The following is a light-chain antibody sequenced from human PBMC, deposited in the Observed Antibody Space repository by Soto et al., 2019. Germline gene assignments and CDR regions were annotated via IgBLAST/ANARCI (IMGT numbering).Light chain of an antibody. CDR3: NSYTTSNTRQIV. CDR2: DVS. CDR1: RSEVCGYNY. J-gene: IGLJ1*01. Sequence: QSSLTQPASLSGSPGQSITISCTGTRSEVCGYNYVSWYQQHPGKAPKFMIYDVSNRPSGVSTRFSGSKSGNTASLTISGLQAEDEADYYCNSYTTSNTRQIVFGTGTKVTVL. V-gene: IGLV2-14*01.